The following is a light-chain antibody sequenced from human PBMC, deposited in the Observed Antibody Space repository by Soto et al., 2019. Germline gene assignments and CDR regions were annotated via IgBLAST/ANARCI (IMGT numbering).Light chain of an antibody. J-gene: IGLJ2*01. CDR1: SSDVVNYNF. CDR2: EVS. V-gene: IGLV2-14*01. Sequence: QSALTQPASVSGSPGQSITISCSGTSSDVVNYNFVSWYQQHPGNAPKLVIYEVSNRPSGVSSRFSGSKSGNTASLTISGLQVEDEAYYYCTSYSSTTRVTFGGGTKVTVL. CDR3: TSYSSTTRVT.